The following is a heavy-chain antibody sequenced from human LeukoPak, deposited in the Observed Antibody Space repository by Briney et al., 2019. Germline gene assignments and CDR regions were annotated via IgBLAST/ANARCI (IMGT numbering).Heavy chain of an antibody. Sequence: GASVKVSCKASGYTFTSYYMHWVRQAPGQGLEWMGIINPSGGSTSYAQKFQGRVTMTRDTSTSTVYMELSSLRSEDTAVHCCGRDLWGSGSYLGYWGQGTLVTVSS. CDR1: GYTFTSYY. D-gene: IGHD1-26*01. J-gene: IGHJ4*02. V-gene: IGHV1-46*03. CDR2: INPSGGST. CDR3: GRDLWGSGSYLGY.